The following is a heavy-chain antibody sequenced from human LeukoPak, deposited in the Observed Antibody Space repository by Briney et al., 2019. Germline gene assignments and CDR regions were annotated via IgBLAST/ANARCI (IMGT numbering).Heavy chain of an antibody. CDR1: GGSFSGYY. J-gene: IGHJ4*02. D-gene: IGHD3-10*01. Sequence: SETLSLTCAVYGGSFSGYYWSWIRQPPGKGLEWIGEINHSGSTNYNPSLKSRVTISVDTSKNQFSLKLSSVTAADTAVYYCARGRRTMVRGVIDYFDYWGQGTLVTVSS. V-gene: IGHV4-34*01. CDR2: INHSGST. CDR3: ARGRRTMVRGVIDYFDY.